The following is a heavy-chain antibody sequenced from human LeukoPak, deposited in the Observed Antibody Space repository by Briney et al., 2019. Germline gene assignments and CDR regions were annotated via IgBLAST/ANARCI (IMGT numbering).Heavy chain of an antibody. J-gene: IGHJ4*02. CDR2: ISYDGSNK. CDR3: AKDRDGTTVMGGH. CDR1: GFTFSSYG. D-gene: IGHD4-17*01. Sequence: GGSLRLSCAASGFTFSSYGMHWVRQAPGKGLEWVAVISYDGSNKYYADSVKGRFTISRDNSKNTLYLQMNSLRAEDTAVYYCAKDRDGTTVMGGHWGQGTLVTVSS. V-gene: IGHV3-30*18.